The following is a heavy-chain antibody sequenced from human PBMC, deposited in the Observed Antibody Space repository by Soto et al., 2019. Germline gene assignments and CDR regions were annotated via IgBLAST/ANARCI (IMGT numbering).Heavy chain of an antibody. J-gene: IGHJ4*02. V-gene: IGHV5-51*01. CDR3: ARSQALDH. Sequence: PGESLKISCKVSGYKFSTNGIGWVRQKPGKGLEWMGLIYPGDSDTRYSPSFEGQVTISADKSINTAYLHLSSLKASDTAMYYCARSQALDHWGQGTLVTVSS. CDR2: IYPGDSDT. CDR1: GYKFSTNG.